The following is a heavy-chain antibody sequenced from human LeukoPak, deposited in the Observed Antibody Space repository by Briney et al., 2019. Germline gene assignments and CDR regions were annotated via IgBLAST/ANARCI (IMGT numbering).Heavy chain of an antibody. V-gene: IGHV1-2*02. J-gene: IGHJ5*02. D-gene: IGHD6-19*01. CDR1: GYAFTRHY. Sequence: ASVKVSCKASGYAFTRHYMHWVRQAPGQGLEWMGWINPNSGGTNYAQKFQGRITMTRDTSISTAYKELSRLRSDDAVVYYCAREKAVAGTGWFDPWGQGTLVTVSS. CDR3: AREKAVAGTGWFDP. CDR2: INPNSGGT.